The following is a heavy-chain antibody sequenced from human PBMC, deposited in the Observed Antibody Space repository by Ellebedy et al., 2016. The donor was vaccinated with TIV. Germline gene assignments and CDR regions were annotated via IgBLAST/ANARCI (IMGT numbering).Heavy chain of an antibody. CDR2: IYYSGST. CDR3: PRVGGGGTHLAMDV. CDR1: GGSISSYY. D-gene: IGHD1-26*01. V-gene: IGHV4-59*01. Sequence: MPSETLSLTCTVSGGSISSYYWSWIRQPPGKGLEWIGYIYYSGSTNYNPSLKSRVTISVDTSKSQFSLNLSSVTAAATAVYYCPRVGGGGTHLAMDVWGKGTTVTVSS. J-gene: IGHJ6*03.